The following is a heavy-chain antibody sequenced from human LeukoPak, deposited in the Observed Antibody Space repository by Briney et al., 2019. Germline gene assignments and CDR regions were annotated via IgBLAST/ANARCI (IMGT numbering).Heavy chain of an antibody. CDR2: ISSNGGST. V-gene: IGHV3-64D*09. CDR3: VKVARD. J-gene: IGHJ4*02. Sequence: PGGSLRLSCSASGFPFSSFDMHWVRQAPGKGLEYLSAISSNGGSTYYADSVKGRFTISRDNSKNTLYLQMSSLRTEDTALYYCVKVARDWGQGTLVTVSS. CDR1: GFPFSSFD.